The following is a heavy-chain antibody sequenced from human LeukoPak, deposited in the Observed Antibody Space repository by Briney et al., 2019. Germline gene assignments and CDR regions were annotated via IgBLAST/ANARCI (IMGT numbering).Heavy chain of an antibody. CDR3: ASEKRERFNY. J-gene: IGHJ4*02. V-gene: IGHV1-69*04. CDR1: GGTFSSYA. CDR2: IIPILGIA. Sequence: GASVKVSCKASGGTFSSYAISWVRPAPGQGLEWMGRIIPILGIANYAQKFQGRVTITADKSTSPAYMELSSLRTEDTAVYYCASEKRERFNYWGQGTLVTVSS.